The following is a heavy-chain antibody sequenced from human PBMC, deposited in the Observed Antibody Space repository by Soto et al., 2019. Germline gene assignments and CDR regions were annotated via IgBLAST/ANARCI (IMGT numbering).Heavy chain of an antibody. J-gene: IGHJ4*02. CDR1: VFPFRDYA. CDR3: TSLHYDILTGYDY. Sequence: AVRLSFTASVFPFRDYALSWFRQAPGKGLEWVGFIRSKAYGGTTEYAASVKGRFTISRDDSKSIAYLQMNSLKTEDTAVYYCTSLHYDILTGYDYWGQGTLVTVSS. D-gene: IGHD3-9*01. V-gene: IGHV3-49*03. CDR2: IRSKAYGGTT.